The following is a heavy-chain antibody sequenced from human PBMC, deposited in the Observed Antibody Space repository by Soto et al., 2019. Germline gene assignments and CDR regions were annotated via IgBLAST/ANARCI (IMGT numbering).Heavy chain of an antibody. D-gene: IGHD3-9*01. CDR3: ARDIRGKYFDWSPSLLGRMDV. CDR1: GGTFSSYA. Sequence: QVQLVQSGAEVKKPGSSVKVSCKASGGTFSSYAISWVRQAPGQGLEWMGGIIPIFGTANYAQKFQGRVTITADESTSTAYMELSSLRSEDTAVYYCARDIRGKYFDWSPSLLGRMDVWGQGTTVTVSS. J-gene: IGHJ6*02. CDR2: IIPIFGTA. V-gene: IGHV1-69*12.